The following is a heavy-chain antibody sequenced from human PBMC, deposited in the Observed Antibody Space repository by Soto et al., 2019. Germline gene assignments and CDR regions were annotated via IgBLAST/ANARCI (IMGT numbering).Heavy chain of an antibody. D-gene: IGHD3-22*01. CDR1: GGSISSGGYY. CDR2: IYYSGST. V-gene: IGHV4-31*03. Sequence: SETLSLTCTVSGGSISSGGYYWSWIRQHPGKGLEWIGYIYYSGSTYHNPSLKSRVTISVDTSKNQFSLKLSSVTAADTAVYYCARDRRAQYYYDSSGYYNAFDIWGQGTMVTVSS. CDR3: ARDRRAQYYYDSSGYYNAFDI. J-gene: IGHJ3*02.